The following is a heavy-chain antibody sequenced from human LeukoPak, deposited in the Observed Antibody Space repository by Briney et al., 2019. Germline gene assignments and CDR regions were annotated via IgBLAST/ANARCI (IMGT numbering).Heavy chain of an antibody. Sequence: GGSLRLSCAASGFTVSNNYMNWVRQAPGKGLEWVSLIYSGGTTYYADSVKGRFTISRDNSKNTLYLQMNSLRAEDTAVYYCAKDVRWYPSYWGQGTLVTVSS. J-gene: IGHJ4*02. V-gene: IGHV3-53*01. D-gene: IGHD4-23*01. CDR3: AKDVRWYPSY. CDR1: GFTVSNNY. CDR2: IYSGGTT.